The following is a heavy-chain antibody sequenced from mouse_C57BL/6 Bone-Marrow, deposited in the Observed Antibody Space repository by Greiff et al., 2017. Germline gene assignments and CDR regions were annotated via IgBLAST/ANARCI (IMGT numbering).Heavy chain of an antibody. Sequence: QVQLQQPGAELVKPGASVKMSCKASGYTFTSYWITWVKQRPGQGLEWIGDIYPGSGSTNYNEKFKSKATLTVDTCSSTASMQLSSLTSEDSAVYYCAREGGNPEDYWGQGTTLTVSS. CDR2: IYPGSGST. CDR1: GYTFTSYW. J-gene: IGHJ2*01. V-gene: IGHV1-55*01. D-gene: IGHD2-1*01. CDR3: AREGGNPEDY.